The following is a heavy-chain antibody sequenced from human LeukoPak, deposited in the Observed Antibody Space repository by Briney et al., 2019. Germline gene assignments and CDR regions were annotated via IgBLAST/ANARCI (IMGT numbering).Heavy chain of an antibody. CDR2: VSAGHHA. J-gene: IGHJ4*02. CDR3: AILEGVRGASTPDYFDY. D-gene: IGHD3-10*01. V-gene: IGHV3-13*01. Sequence: GGSLRLSCTASGFTLGGHDMHWVRQTTGDGLEWVAAVSAGHHAFYAGSVKGRFTVSREDAKNSLYLQMNSLRAGDTAVYYCAILEGVRGASTPDYFDYWGQGTLVTVSS. CDR1: GFTLGGHD.